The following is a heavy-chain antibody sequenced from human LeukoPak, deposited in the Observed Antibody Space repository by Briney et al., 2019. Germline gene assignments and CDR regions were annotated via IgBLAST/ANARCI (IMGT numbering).Heavy chain of an antibody. CDR3: AREIYYDSSGYYHP. D-gene: IGHD3-22*01. J-gene: IGHJ5*02. CDR2: INQDGSEK. CDR1: GFTFSSYW. Sequence: PGGSLRLSCAVSGFTFSSYWMNWVRQAPGKGLEWVANINQDGSEKYYVDSVKGRFTISRDNSKNTLYLQMNSLRAEDTAVYYCAREIYYDSSGYYHPWGQGTLVTVSS. V-gene: IGHV3-7*03.